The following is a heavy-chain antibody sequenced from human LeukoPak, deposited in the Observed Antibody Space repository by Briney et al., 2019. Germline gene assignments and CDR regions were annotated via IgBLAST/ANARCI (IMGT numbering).Heavy chain of an antibody. CDR1: GFTFSSYS. V-gene: IGHV3-21*05. Sequence: GGSLRLSCAASGFTFSSYSMIWVRQAPGKGLEWVSNIDGASTFIYYADSVKGRFTISRDNAKNSLYLQMNSLRAEDTAVYYCVRSDGDNPLTNWGQGTLVTVSS. CDR3: VRSDGDNPLTN. CDR2: IDGASTFI. D-gene: IGHD4-23*01. J-gene: IGHJ4*02.